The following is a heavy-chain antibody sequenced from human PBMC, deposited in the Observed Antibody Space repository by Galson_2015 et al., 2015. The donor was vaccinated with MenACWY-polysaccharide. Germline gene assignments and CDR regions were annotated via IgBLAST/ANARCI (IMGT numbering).Heavy chain of an antibody. V-gene: IGHV3-30-3*01. CDR1: GFTVSSNY. CDR2: ISYDGSNK. Sequence: SLRLSCAASGFTVSSNYMSWVRQAPGKGLEWVAVISYDGSNKYYADSVKGRFTISRDNSKNTLYLQMNSLRAEDTAVYYCASRGELGITTYYYGMDVWGQGTTVTVSS. J-gene: IGHJ6*02. CDR3: ASRGELGITTYYYGMDV. D-gene: IGHD3-16*01.